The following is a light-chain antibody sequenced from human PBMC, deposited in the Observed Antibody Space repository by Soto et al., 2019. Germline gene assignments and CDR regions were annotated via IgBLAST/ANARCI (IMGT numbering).Light chain of an antibody. CDR3: QQYDDWLRLT. Sequence: EIVMTQSPATLSVSPGERATLSCRASQSVNIYLAWYQQKPGQAPRLLIFGASSRATGIPGRFSGSGSGTEFKLTISSLQSEDFAVYFCQQYDDWLRLTFGGGTKVEIK. CDR2: GAS. CDR1: QSVNIY. V-gene: IGKV3D-15*01. J-gene: IGKJ4*01.